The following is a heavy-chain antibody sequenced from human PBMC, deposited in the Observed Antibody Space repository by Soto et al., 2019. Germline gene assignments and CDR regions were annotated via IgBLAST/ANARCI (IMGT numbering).Heavy chain of an antibody. CDR3: VTVNLVGAAYYFDY. D-gene: IGHD1-26*01. Sequence: SETLSLTCTVSGGSIRNGDYYWGWIRQPPGKGLEWIGYVYYSGTTYSHPSLNSRVSISVDTSENQFPLRLTSVTAADTAVYYCVTVNLVGAAYYFDYWGPGTLVTVSS. V-gene: IGHV4-30-4*01. J-gene: IGHJ4*02. CDR2: VYYSGTT. CDR1: GGSIRNGDYY.